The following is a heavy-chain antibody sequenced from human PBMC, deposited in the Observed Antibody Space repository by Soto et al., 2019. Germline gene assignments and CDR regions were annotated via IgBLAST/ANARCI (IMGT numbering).Heavy chain of an antibody. CDR1: GFTFSSFS. CDR3: ARDLGWAFDC. Sequence: EVQLVESGGGLVQRGGSLRLSCAASGFTFSSFSMNWVRQAPGRGLEGISYIGGGGRLISYADSVKGRFAISRDNAQNSLYLQMDSLRDEDTAVYYCARDLGWAFDCWGQGTLVTVSS. J-gene: IGHJ4*02. CDR2: IGGGGRLI. D-gene: IGHD6-19*01. V-gene: IGHV3-48*02.